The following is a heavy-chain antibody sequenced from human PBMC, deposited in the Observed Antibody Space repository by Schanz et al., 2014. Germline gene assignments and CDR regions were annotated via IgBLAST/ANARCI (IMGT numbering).Heavy chain of an antibody. Sequence: EVQVMESGGGLVQPGGSLRLSCGASGFTFSNYAMTWVRQAPGGGLEWVSGISDRGDGTNYGDSVRGRFTISRVNSKNMVFLQMNSLRVEDTAIYYCARDEGKDGYNLAFDVWGQGTLVTVSS. J-gene: IGHJ3*01. D-gene: IGHD5-12*01. V-gene: IGHV3-23*01. CDR2: ISDRGDGT. CDR1: GFTFSNYA. CDR3: ARDEGKDGYNLAFDV.